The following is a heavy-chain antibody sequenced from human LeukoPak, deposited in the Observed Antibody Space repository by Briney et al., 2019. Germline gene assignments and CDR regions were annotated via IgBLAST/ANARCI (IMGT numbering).Heavy chain of an antibody. CDR1: GGSISSYY. CDR3: ASSGAVAGPAEYFQH. V-gene: IGHV4-4*07. CDR2: IYTSGST. Sequence: PSETLSLTCTVSGGSISSYYWSWIRQPAGKGLEWIGRIYTSGSTNYNPSLKSRVTMSVATSKNQFSLKLSSVTAADTAVYYCASSGAVAGPAEYFQHWGQGTLVTVSS. D-gene: IGHD6-19*01. J-gene: IGHJ1*01.